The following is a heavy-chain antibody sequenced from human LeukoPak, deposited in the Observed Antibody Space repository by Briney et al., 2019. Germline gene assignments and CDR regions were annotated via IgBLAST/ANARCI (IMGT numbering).Heavy chain of an antibody. V-gene: IGHV3-23*01. J-gene: IGHJ3*02. D-gene: IGHD3-10*01. Sequence: GGSLRLSCAASGFTFSSYAMSWVRQAPGKGLEWVSAISGSGGSTYYADSVKGRFTISRGNSKNTLYLQMNSLRAEDTAVYYCAKDCRITMVRGVISTDAFDIWGQGTMVTVSS. CDR1: GFTFSSYA. CDR3: AKDCRITMVRGVISTDAFDI. CDR2: ISGSGGST.